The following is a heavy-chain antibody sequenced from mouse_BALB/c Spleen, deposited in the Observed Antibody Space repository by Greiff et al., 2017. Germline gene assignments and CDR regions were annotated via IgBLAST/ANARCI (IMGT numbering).Heavy chain of an antibody. CDR1: GYTFTSYW. CDR3: ARRDMITYFDY. V-gene: IGHV1-7*01. Sequence: VQLQQSGAELAKPGASVKMSCKASGYTFTSYWMHWVKQRPGQGLEWIGYINPSTGYTEYNQKFKDKATLTADKSSSTAYMQLSSLTSEDSAVYYCARRDMITYFDYWGQGTTLTVSS. J-gene: IGHJ2*01. D-gene: IGHD2-4*01. CDR2: INPSTGYT.